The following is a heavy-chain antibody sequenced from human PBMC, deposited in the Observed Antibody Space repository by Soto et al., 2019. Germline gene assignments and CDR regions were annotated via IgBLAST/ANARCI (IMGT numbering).Heavy chain of an antibody. Sequence: QVQLVQSGVEVKKPGASVKVSYKTSGYTFISYAITWVRQAPGQGLEWMGWISDDNGNTDYAQKFQGRVTMTTDTSTNTAYMELRSLRSDDTAVYYCARVAYRDPTQLDYWGQGTLVTVSS. V-gene: IGHV1-18*04. D-gene: IGHD1-1*01. CDR1: GYTFISYA. CDR2: ISDDNGNT. CDR3: ARVAYRDPTQLDY. J-gene: IGHJ4*02.